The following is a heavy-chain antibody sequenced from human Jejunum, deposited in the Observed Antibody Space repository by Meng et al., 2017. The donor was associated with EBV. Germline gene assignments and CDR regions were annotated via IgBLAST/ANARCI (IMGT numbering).Heavy chain of an antibody. CDR2: ISNDGNNK. D-gene: IGHD3-16*01. Sequence: VQWVESGGGGVQPGRSLRLSCAASGFTFSGHAMQWVRQAPGKGLKWVALISNDGNNKYYADSVKGRFTISRDNSKNTLYLQMNSLRVDDTALYYCTREWGADYWGQGTLVTVSS. CDR3: TREWGADY. J-gene: IGHJ4*02. CDR1: GFTFSGHA. V-gene: IGHV3-30-3*01.